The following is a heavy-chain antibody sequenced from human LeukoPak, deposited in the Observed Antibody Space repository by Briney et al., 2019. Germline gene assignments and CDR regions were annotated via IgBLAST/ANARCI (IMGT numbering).Heavy chain of an antibody. V-gene: IGHV3-30-3*01. Sequence: GRSLRLSCAASGFTFRSYAMHWVRQAPGKGLEWVAFISYDGSNKYYADSVKGRFTVSRDNFKNTLYLQMNSLRAEDTAVYYCVLWFGEFIDYWGQGTLVTVSS. CDR3: VLWFGEFIDY. D-gene: IGHD3-10*01. J-gene: IGHJ4*02. CDR2: ISYDGSNK. CDR1: GFTFRSYA.